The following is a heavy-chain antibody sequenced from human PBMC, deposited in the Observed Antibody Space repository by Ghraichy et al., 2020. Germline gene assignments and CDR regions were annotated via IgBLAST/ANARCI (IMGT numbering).Heavy chain of an antibody. Sequence: ASVKVSCKVSGYTLTELSMHWVRQAPGKGLEWMGGFDPEDGETIYAQKFQGRVTMTEDTSTDTAYMELSSLRSEDTAVYYCANWGRQTPTNDAFDIWGQGTMVTVSS. CDR1: GYTLTELS. J-gene: IGHJ3*02. V-gene: IGHV1-24*01. D-gene: IGHD7-27*01. CDR2: FDPEDGET. CDR3: ANWGRQTPTNDAFDI.